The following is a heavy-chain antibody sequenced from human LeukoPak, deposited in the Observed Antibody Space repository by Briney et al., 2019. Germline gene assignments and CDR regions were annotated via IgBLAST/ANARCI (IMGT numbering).Heavy chain of an antibody. Sequence: PGGSLRLSCAASGFTFSGSAMRWVRQASGKGLEWVGRIRSKANSYATAYAASVKGRFTISRDDSKNTAYLQMNSLKTEDTAVYYCTRPGDGVSGWSGWFDPWGQGTLVTVSS. CDR1: GFTFSGSA. CDR3: TRPGDGVSGWSGWFDP. V-gene: IGHV3-73*01. D-gene: IGHD6-19*01. CDR2: IRSKANSYAT. J-gene: IGHJ5*02.